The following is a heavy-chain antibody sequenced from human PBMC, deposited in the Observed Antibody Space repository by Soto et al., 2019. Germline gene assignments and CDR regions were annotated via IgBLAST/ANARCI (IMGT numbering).Heavy chain of an antibody. CDR3: ARESENHPSNFDY. CDR1: GFTFTRYS. CDR2: ISSTTNYI. Sequence: EVQLVESGGGLVKPGGSLRLSCAASGFTFTRYSMNWVRQAPGKGLEWVSSISSTTNYIYYEDSMKGRFTISPDNAKNSLYREMNSLRAEDTAVYYCARESENHPSNFDYWGQGTLVTVSS. V-gene: IGHV3-21*06. J-gene: IGHJ4*02.